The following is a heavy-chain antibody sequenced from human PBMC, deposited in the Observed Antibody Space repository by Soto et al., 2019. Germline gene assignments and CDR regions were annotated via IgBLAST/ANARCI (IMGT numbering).Heavy chain of an antibody. J-gene: IGHJ6*03. CDR3: ARVEDFWSGYYTGVNYYYYMDV. V-gene: IGHV3-66*01. D-gene: IGHD3-3*01. CDR2: IYSGGST. CDR1: GFTVSSNY. Sequence: EVQLVESGGGLVQPGGSLRLSCAASGFTVSSNYMSWVHQAPGKGLEWVSVIYSGGSTYYADSVKGRFTISRDNSKNTLYLQMNSLRAEDTAVYYCARVEDFWSGYYTGVNYYYYMDVWGKGTTVTVYS.